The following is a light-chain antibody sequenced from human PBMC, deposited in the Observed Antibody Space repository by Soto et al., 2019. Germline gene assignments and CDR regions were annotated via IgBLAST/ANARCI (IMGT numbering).Light chain of an antibody. Sequence: QSALTQPRSVSGSPGQSVTISCTGTSSDVGGYNYVSWYQQHPGKAPNLMIYDVSKRPSGVPDRFSGSKSGNTASLTISGLQAEDEADYYCCSYAGSYTSLYVFGTGTKVTVL. CDR2: DVS. V-gene: IGLV2-11*01. J-gene: IGLJ1*01. CDR1: SSDVGGYNY. CDR3: CSYAGSYTSLYV.